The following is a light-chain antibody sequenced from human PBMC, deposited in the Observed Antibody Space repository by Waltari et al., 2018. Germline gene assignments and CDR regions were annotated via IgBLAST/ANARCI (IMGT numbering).Light chain of an antibody. Sequence: EIQMTQSPSSLSASVGDRVTITCRASQRISSYLNWYQQKPGKAPRLLIYGATSPQSGVSLRFSGSGSGTDFTLTISSLQPEDFATYYCQQSYSTPITFGQGTRLESK. J-gene: IGKJ5*01. CDR1: QRISSY. CDR2: GAT. V-gene: IGKV1-39*01. CDR3: QQSYSTPIT.